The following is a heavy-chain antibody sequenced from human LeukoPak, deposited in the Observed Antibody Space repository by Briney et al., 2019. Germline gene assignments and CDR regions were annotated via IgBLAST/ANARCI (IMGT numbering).Heavy chain of an antibody. CDR3: AREQVVVTATVYNWFDP. D-gene: IGHD2-21*02. CDR1: GFTFSSYA. V-gene: IGHV3-23*01. CDR2: ISGSGGST. J-gene: IGHJ5*02. Sequence: GRSLRLSCAASGFTFSSYAMSWVRQAPGKGLEWVSAISGSGGSTYYADSVKGRFTISRDNAKNTLYLQMNSLRAEDTAVYYCAREQVVVTATVYNWFDPWGQGTLVTVSS.